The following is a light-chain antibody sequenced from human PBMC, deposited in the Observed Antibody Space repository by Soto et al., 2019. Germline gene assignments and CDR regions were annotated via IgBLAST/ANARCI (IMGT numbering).Light chain of an antibody. V-gene: IGKV2-28*01. CDR2: LSS. CDR1: QSLLHSDGRNY. CDR3: MQGLQAPYT. J-gene: IGKJ2*01. Sequence: DIVLTQSPLSLPVTPGEPASISCRSSQSLLHSDGRNYLDWYLQRPGQSPQLLIFLSSHRASGVPDRFSGSGSGTDFTLKISRVEAGDVGIYHCMQGLQAPYTFGLGTKLEIK.